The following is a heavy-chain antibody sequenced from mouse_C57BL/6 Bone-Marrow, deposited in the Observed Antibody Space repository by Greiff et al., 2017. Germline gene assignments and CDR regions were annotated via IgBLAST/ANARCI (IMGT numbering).Heavy chain of an antibody. V-gene: IGHV1-81*01. J-gene: IGHJ3*01. CDR2: IYPRSGNT. CDR3: ARRETTVVDAY. CDR1: GYTFTSYG. Sequence: QVQLKESGAELARPGASVKLSCKASGYTFTSYGISWVKQRTGQGLEWIGEIYPRSGNTYYNEKFKGKATLTADKSSSTEYMELRSLTSEDSAVYFCARRETTVVDAYWGQGTLVTVSA. D-gene: IGHD1-1*01.